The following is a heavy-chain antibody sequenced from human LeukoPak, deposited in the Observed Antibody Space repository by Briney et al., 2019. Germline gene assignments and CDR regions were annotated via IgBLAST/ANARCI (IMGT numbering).Heavy chain of an antibody. V-gene: IGHV4-39*01. CDR1: GASISRSTYY. Sequence: PSETLSLTCSVSGASISRSTYYWGWIRQPPGKGLEWIGSIYYSGSTYYNPSLKSRVTISVDTSKNQFSLKLSSVTAADTAVYYCARRRGRDGYNGGNYFDYWGQGTLVTVSS. J-gene: IGHJ4*02. CDR3: ARRRGRDGYNGGNYFDY. D-gene: IGHD3-16*01. CDR2: IYYSGST.